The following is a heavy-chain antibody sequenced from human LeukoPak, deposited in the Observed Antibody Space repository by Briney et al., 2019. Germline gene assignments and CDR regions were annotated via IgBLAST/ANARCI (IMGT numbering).Heavy chain of an antibody. CDR3: ATFYGGNFDY. D-gene: IGHD4-23*01. J-gene: IGHJ4*02. CDR2: IYYSGST. CDR1: VGSIRIYY. V-gene: IGHV4-59*01. Sequence: SETLSLTCTVSVGSIRIYYWSWIRQPPGKGLEWIGYIYYSGSTNYNPSLKSRVTISGDTSKNQFSLKLSSVTAADTAVYYCATFYGGNFDYWGQGTLVTVSS.